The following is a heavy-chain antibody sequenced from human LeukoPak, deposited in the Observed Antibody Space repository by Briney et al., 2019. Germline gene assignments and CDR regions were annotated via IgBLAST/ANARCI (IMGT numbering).Heavy chain of an antibody. CDR3: ARVCLVGATMNAFDI. CDR2: INPNSGGT. V-gene: IGHV1-2*02. J-gene: IGHJ3*02. Sequence: ASVKVSCKASGYTFTGYYMHWVRQAPGQGLEWMGWINPNSGGTNYAQKFQVRVTMTRDTSISTAYMELSRLRSDDTAVYYCARVCLVGATMNAFDIWGQGTMVTVSS. CDR1: GYTFTGYY. D-gene: IGHD1-26*01.